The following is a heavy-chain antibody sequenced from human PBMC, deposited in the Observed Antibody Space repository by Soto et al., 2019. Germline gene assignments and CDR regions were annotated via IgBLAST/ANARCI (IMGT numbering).Heavy chain of an antibody. CDR2: INHSGST. V-gene: IGHV4-34*01. Sequence: ASETLSLTCAVYGGSFSGYYWSWIRQPPGKGLEWIGEINHSGSTNYNPSLKSRVTISVDTSKNQFSLKLSSVTAADTAVYYCARGLSGKASTTVTTRLWYYYGMDVWGQGTTVTVSS. D-gene: IGHD4-17*01. CDR3: ARGLSGKASTTVTTRLWYYYGMDV. J-gene: IGHJ6*02. CDR1: GGSFSGYY.